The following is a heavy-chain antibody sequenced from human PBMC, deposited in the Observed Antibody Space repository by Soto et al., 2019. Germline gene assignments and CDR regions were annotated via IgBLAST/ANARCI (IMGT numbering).Heavy chain of an antibody. CDR1: GFTFSTYN. CDR2: ISTSSNYI. CDR3: ARDQRVAARLCYFDY. V-gene: IGHV3-21*01. Sequence: EVQLVESGGGLVKPGGSLRLSCAASGFTFSTYNMNWVRQAPGKGLEWVASISTSSNYIYYSDSLKGRFTISRDNAKNSVYLHMNSLRAEDTAVYFCARDQRVAARLCYFDYWGQGTLVTVSS. D-gene: IGHD6-19*01. J-gene: IGHJ4*02.